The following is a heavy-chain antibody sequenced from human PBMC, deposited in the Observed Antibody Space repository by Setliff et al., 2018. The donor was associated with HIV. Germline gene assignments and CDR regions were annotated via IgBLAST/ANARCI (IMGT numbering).Heavy chain of an antibody. CDR1: GYTFTSYY. CDR2: LNPSGDST. J-gene: IGHJ4*02. CDR3: TTYSSGFTH. D-gene: IGHD3-22*01. V-gene: IGHV1-46*01. Sequence: ASVKVSCKASGYTFTSYYVHWVRQAPGQGLEWMGILNPSGDSTAYAQKFQGRVTMTEDTSTDTAYVELTSLRSDDTAVYYCTTYSSGFTHWGQGTLVTVSS.